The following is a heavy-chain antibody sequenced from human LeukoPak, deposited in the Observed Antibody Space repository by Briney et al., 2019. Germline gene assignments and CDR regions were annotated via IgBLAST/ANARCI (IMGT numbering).Heavy chain of an antibody. D-gene: IGHD3-10*01. CDR1: GGSISSYY. Sequence: SETLSLTCTVSGGSISSYYWSWIRQPPGKGLEWIGYIYYSGSTNYNPSLKSRLTISVDTSKNQFSLKLSSVTAADTAVYYCARDQSSYYGSGSPRDYYYGMDVWGKGTTVTVSS. CDR2: IYYSGST. CDR3: ARDQSSYYGSGSPRDYYYGMDV. V-gene: IGHV4-59*01. J-gene: IGHJ6*04.